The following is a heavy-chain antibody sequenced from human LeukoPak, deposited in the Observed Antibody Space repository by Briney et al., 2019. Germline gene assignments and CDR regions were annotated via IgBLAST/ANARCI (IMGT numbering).Heavy chain of an antibody. CDR2: VSSTSRFI. J-gene: IGHJ1*01. CDR1: GFTFTTYS. Sequence: GGSLRLSCAASGFTFTTYSMNWVRQAPGKGLERVSFVSSTSRFISYADSVKGRFTISRDNAKNSLYLQMTSLRAEDTAVYYCARDLRGYPYWGQGTLVTVSS. CDR3: ARDLRGYPY. D-gene: IGHD3-22*01. V-gene: IGHV3-21*01.